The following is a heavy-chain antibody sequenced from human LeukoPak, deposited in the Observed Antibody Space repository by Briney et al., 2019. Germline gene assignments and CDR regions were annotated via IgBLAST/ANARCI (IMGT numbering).Heavy chain of an antibody. J-gene: IGHJ3*02. CDR1: GGSISSSSYY. CDR3: ARLRITMIVVVTYYVGRFDI. D-gene: IGHD3-22*01. CDR2: IYYSGST. V-gene: IGHV4-39*01. Sequence: SETLSLTCTVSGGSISSSSYYWGWIRQPPGKGLEWIGSIYYSGSTYYNPSLKGRVTISVDTSKNQFSLKLSSVTAAGTAVYYCARLRITMIVVVTYYVGRFDIWGQGTMVTVSS.